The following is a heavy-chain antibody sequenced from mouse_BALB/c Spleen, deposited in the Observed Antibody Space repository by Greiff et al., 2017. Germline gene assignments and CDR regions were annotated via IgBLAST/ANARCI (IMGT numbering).Heavy chain of an antibody. CDR1: GFTFSSYT. J-gene: IGHJ4*01. D-gene: IGHD1-1*01. CDR3: ARHPVVAYYYAMDY. CDR2: ISNGGGST. V-gene: IGHV5-12-2*01. Sequence: EVHLVESGGGLVQPGGSLKLSCAASGFTFSSYTMSWVRQTPEKRLEWVAYISNGGGSTYYPDTVKGRFTISRDNAKNTLYLQMSSLKSEDTSMYYCARHPVVAYYYAMDYWGQGTSVTVSS.